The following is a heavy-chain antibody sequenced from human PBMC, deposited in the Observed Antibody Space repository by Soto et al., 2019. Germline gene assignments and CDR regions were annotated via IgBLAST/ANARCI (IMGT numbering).Heavy chain of an antibody. CDR2: IYHSGST. CDR3: ASSRVETDYFDY. Sequence: SETLSLTCAVSGGSISSGGYSWSWIRQPPGKGLEWIGYIYHSGSTYYNPSLKSRVTISVDTSKNQFSLKLSSVTAADTAVYYCASSRVETDYFDYWGQGTLVTVSS. D-gene: IGHD2-21*02. CDR1: GGSISSGGYS. V-gene: IGHV4-30-2*01. J-gene: IGHJ4*02.